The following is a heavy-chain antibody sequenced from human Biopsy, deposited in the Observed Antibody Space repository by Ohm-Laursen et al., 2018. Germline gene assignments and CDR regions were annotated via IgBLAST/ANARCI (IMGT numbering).Heavy chain of an antibody. Sequence: SQTLSLTCTVSGGSISSGGSCWSWIRQRPGKGLEWIGEINHSGSTNYNPSLKSRVSISVDTSKNQFSLKLNSVTAADTAVYYCARAGTAINGNSLGFDPWGQGTLVTVSS. CDR3: ARAGTAINGNSLGFDP. V-gene: IGHV4-30-2*01. D-gene: IGHD1-20*01. J-gene: IGHJ5*02. CDR1: GGSISSGGSC. CDR2: INHSGST.